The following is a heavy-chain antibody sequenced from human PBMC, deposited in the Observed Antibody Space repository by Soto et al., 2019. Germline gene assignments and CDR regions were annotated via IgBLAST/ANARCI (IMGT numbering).Heavy chain of an antibody. V-gene: IGHV3-48*01. CDR2: ISSSSSTM. D-gene: IGHD3-10*01. J-gene: IGHJ3*02. CDR3: ARVTSGFADAFDI. CDR1: GFTFSSYR. Sequence: PGGSLRVSCAASGFTFSSYRMNWVRRAPGKGLEWVSYISSSSSTMYYADSVKGRFTISRDNAKNSLYLQMNSLRAEDTAVYYCARVTSGFADAFDIWGQGTMVTVSS.